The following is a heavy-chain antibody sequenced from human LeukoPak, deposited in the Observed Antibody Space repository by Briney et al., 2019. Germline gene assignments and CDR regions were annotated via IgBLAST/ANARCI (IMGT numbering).Heavy chain of an antibody. Sequence: ASVKFSCKASGGPFSSYAISWVRQAPGQGLEWMGRIIPILGIANYAQKFQGRVTITADKSTSTAYMELSSLRSEDTAVYYCARTTIVGVTGVDYWGQGTLVTVSS. CDR1: GGPFSSYA. CDR3: ARTTIVGVTGVDY. CDR2: IIPILGIA. D-gene: IGHD1-26*01. J-gene: IGHJ4*02. V-gene: IGHV1-69*04.